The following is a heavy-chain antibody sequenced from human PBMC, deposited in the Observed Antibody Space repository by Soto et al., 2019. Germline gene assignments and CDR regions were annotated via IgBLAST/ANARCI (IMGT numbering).Heavy chain of an antibody. J-gene: IGHJ4*02. D-gene: IGHD2-15*01. V-gene: IGHV1-46*01. CDR2: INPSGGST. CDR3: ARSPRRYCSGVSCYSDLDY. CDR1: GYTFTSYY. Sequence: GASVKVSCKASGYTFTSYYMHWVRQAPGQGLEWMGIINPSGGSTSYAQKFQGRVTMTRDTSTSTVYMELSSLRSEDTAVYYCARSPRRYCSGVSCYSDLDYWGQGTLVTVSS.